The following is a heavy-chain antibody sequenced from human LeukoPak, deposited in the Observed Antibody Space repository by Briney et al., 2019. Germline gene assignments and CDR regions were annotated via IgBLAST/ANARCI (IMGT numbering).Heavy chain of an antibody. CDR1: GFTFSTYG. J-gene: IGHJ4*02. Sequence: GSLRLSCAASGFTFSTYGMHWVRQAPGTGLEWVAFIRSDGSIRYYADSVKGRFTISRDNSKNTLYLQMNTLRAEDTAVYYCAKALGPAMVRGVIDYWGQGILVTVSS. V-gene: IGHV3-30*02. D-gene: IGHD3-10*01. CDR2: IRSDGSIR. CDR3: AKALGPAMVRGVIDY.